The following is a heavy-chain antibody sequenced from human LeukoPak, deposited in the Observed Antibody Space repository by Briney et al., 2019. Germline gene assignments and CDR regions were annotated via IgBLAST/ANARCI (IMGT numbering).Heavy chain of an antibody. V-gene: IGHV6-1*01. CDR1: GDSVSSNSAS. D-gene: IGHD2-15*01. CDR3: ARAPIRYCSAGTCYSHSDN. CDR2: TYYRSKWYS. Sequence: SQTLSLTCAISGDSVSSNSASWNWIRQSPSRGLEWLGRTYYRSKWYSDYAVSVKSRITINPDTSKNQFSLKLSSVTAADTAMYYCARAPIRYCSAGTCYSHSDNWGQGTLVTVSS. J-gene: IGHJ4*02.